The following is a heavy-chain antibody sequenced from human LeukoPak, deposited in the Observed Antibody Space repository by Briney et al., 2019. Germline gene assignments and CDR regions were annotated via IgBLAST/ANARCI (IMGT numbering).Heavy chain of an antibody. CDR2: IYHSGST. CDR1: GYSISSGYY. V-gene: IGHV4-38-2*02. D-gene: IGHD2-2*01. Sequence: SETLSLTCTVSGYSISSGYYWGWIRQPPGKGREWMGSIYHSGSTYYNPSLKSRVTLSVDTSKTQFSLKLRSVPAADTAVYYCARQIGDPAALWGSYYFDYWGQGTLVTVSS. J-gene: IGHJ4*02. CDR3: ARQIGDPAALWGSYYFDY.